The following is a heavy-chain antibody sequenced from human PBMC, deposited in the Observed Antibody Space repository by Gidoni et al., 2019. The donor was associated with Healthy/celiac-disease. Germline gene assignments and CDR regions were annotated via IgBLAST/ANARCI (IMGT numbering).Heavy chain of an antibody. J-gene: IGHJ6*02. CDR3: ARAPVVRGAIHYYYYYGMDV. D-gene: IGHD3-10*01. Sequence: QVQLVQSGAEGKKPGASVKVSFQASGYTFTSYDIPWVRQAPGQGLEWMGGMNPNSDNTGYAQKFQDRVTMTRNTSISTAYMEMSSLRSEDTAVYYCARAPVVRGAIHYYYYYGMDVWGQGTTVTVSS. CDR2: MNPNSDNT. CDR1: GYTFTSYD. V-gene: IGHV1-8*01.